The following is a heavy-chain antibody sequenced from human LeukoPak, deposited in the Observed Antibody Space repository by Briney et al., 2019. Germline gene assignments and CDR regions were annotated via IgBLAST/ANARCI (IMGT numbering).Heavy chain of an antibody. V-gene: IGHV4-39*07. CDR2: IYRANT. CDR1: GGSINDVNHY. Sequence: SETLSLTCTVSGGSINDVNHYWGWIRQPPGKGLQWVASIYRANTFYSPSLKSRVTISVDTSKNQFSLKLSSVTAADTAVYYCARGRTSYDILTGYVDYWGQGTLVTVSS. CDR3: ARGRTSYDILTGYVDY. J-gene: IGHJ4*02. D-gene: IGHD3-9*01.